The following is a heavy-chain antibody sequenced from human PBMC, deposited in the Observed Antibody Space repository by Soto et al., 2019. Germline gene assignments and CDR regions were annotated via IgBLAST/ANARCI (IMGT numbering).Heavy chain of an antibody. CDR1: GFTFSNAW. CDR3: TTWIEDYYVSSGSRARPFDY. J-gene: IGHJ4*02. Sequence: PGGSLRLSCAASGFTFSNAWMSWVRQAPGKGLEWVGRIKSKTDGGTTDYAAPVKGRFTISRDDSKNTLYLQMNSLKTGDTDVYYCTTWIEDYYVSSGSRARPFDYWGQGTLVTVSS. V-gene: IGHV3-15*01. CDR2: IKSKTDGGTT. D-gene: IGHD3-22*01.